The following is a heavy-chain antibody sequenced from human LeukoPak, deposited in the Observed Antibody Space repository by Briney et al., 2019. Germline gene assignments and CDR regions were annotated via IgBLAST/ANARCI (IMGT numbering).Heavy chain of an antibody. D-gene: IGHD4-17*01. CDR3: ARSRRLGEDV. CDR1: GGSISSSSYY. CDR2: IYHSGST. J-gene: IGHJ6*04. Sequence: SETLSLTCTVSGGSISSSSYYWGWIRQPPGKGLEWIGSIYHSGSTYYNPSLKSRVTISVDTSKNQFSLKLSSVTAADTAVYYCARSRRLGEDVWGKGTTVTVSS. V-gene: IGHV4-39*07.